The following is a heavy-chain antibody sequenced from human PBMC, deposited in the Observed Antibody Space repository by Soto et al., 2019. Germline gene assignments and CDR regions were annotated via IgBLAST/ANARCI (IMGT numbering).Heavy chain of an antibody. J-gene: IGHJ3*02. CDR3: LYSTMRAFDI. D-gene: IGHD2-15*01. V-gene: IGHV3-15*01. CDR2: IKSKTDGGTT. CDR1: GFTFSNAW. Sequence: PVGSLRLSCAASGFTFSNAWMSWVRQAPGKGLEWVGRIKSKTDGGTTDYAAPVKGRFTISRDDSKNTLYLQMNSLKTEDTAVYYCLYSTMRAFDIWGQGTMVTVSS.